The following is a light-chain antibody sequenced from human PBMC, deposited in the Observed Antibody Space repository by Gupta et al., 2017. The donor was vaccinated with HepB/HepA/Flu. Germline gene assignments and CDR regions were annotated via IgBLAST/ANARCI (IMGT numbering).Light chain of an antibody. CDR3: QQYGSSPWT. J-gene: IGKJ1*01. CDR2: GAS. V-gene: IGKV3-20*01. CDR1: QSVSSSY. Sequence: QSVSSSYLAWYQQKPGQAPRLLIYGASSRATGIPDRFSGSGSGTDFTLTISRLEPEDFAVYYCQQYGSSPWTFGQGTKVEIK.